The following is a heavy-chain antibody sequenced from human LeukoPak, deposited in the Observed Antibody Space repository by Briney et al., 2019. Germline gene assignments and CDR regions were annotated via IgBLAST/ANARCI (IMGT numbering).Heavy chain of an antibody. Sequence: SETLSLTCTVSGGSISSYYWSWIRQPPGKGLEWIGYIYYSGSTNYNPSLKSRVTISVDTSKNQFSLKLSSVTAADTAVYYCARVDYDSSGYYGDAFDIWGQGTMVTVPS. J-gene: IGHJ3*02. CDR1: GGSISSYY. CDR3: ARVDYDSSGYYGDAFDI. D-gene: IGHD3-22*01. CDR2: IYYSGST. V-gene: IGHV4-59*01.